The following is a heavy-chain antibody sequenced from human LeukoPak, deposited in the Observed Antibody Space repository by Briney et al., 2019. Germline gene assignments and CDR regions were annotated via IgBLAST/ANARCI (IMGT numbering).Heavy chain of an antibody. Sequence: RGESPKISCKASGNSFTTYWIGWVRQMPGKGLEWMGIIYLGDSDTTYSPSFQGQVTISADKSISTAYLQWSSLKASDTAMYYCARKYSSGWPNWGQGTLVTVSS. J-gene: IGHJ4*02. D-gene: IGHD6-19*01. CDR2: IYLGDSDT. CDR1: GNSFTTYW. V-gene: IGHV5-51*01. CDR3: ARKYSSGWPN.